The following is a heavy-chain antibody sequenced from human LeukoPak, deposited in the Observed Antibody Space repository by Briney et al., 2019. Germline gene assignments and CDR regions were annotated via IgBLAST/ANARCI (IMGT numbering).Heavy chain of an antibody. V-gene: IGHV3-7*01. Sequence: GGSLRLSCAASGFTFISYWMGWFRKPPGKGLNWVANIKEDGGEKYSVDSVKGRFTISRDNAKNSLYLQMNSLKAEDTAVYYCARDGYAYADYWGQGTLVTVSS. J-gene: IGHJ4*02. CDR1: GFTFISYW. CDR3: ARDGYAYADY. D-gene: IGHD5-12*01. CDR2: IKEDGGEK.